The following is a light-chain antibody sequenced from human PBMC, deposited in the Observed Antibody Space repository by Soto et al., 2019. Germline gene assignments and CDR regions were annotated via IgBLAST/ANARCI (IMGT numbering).Light chain of an antibody. CDR1: QSVSRN. CDR2: GAS. V-gene: IGKV3D-15*01. CDR3: QQYNNWPAIT. J-gene: IGKJ5*01. Sequence: EIVVTQAPATLSVSPGERATLSCRASQSVSRNLAWYQQKPGQAPRLLIYGASTRATGIQARFTGSGSGTEFNITISSLQSEDFAVYYCQQYNNWPAITVGQGTRLEI.